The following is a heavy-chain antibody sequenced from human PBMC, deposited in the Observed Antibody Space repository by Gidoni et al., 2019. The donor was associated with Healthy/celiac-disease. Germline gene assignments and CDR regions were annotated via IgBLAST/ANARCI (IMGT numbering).Heavy chain of an antibody. CDR3: AKGGDFWSGYYGY. V-gene: IGHV3-23*01. J-gene: IGHJ4*02. Sequence: VQLLESGGGLVQPGGSLRLSCAASGFTFSSYAMSWVRQAPGKGLEWVSASSGSGGSTYYADSVKGRFTISRDNSKNTLYLQMNSLRAEDTAVYYCAKGGDFWSGYYGYWGQGTLVTVSS. CDR1: GFTFSSYA. CDR2: SSGSGGST. D-gene: IGHD3-3*01.